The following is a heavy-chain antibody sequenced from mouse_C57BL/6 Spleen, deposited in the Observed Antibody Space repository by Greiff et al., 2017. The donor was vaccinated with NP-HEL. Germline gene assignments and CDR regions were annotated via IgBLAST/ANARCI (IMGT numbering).Heavy chain of an antibody. CDR1: GYTFTSYW. V-gene: IGHV1-50*01. Sequence: QVQLQQPGAELVKPGASVKLSCKASGYTFTSYWMQWVKQRPGQGLEWIGEIDPSDSYTNYNQKFKGKATLTVDTSSSTAYMQLSSLTSEDSAVYYCAMGHWGEAYWGQGTLVTVSA. D-gene: IGHD4-1*01. CDR3: AMGHWGEAY. J-gene: IGHJ3*01. CDR2: IDPSDSYT.